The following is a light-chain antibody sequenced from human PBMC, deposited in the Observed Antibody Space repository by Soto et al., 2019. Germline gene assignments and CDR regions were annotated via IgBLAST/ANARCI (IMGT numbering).Light chain of an antibody. Sequence: EIVLTQSPGTLSLSPGERATLSCRASQSITRSYIAWYQQKPGQAPRLLIYDASSKATGIPDRFGGSGSGTDVTLTIRRLEPEDLAVYYCQQYSSSPETFGQGTKVEIK. V-gene: IGKV3-20*01. CDR3: QQYSSSPET. J-gene: IGKJ1*01. CDR2: DAS. CDR1: QSITRSY.